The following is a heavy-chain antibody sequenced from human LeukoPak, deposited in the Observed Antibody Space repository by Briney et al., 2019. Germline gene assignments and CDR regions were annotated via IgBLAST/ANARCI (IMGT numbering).Heavy chain of an antibody. CDR1: GFTFSSYS. V-gene: IGHV3-21*01. CDR2: ISSSSSYI. D-gene: IGHD5-18*01. Sequence: GGSLRLSCAASGFTFSSYSMNWVRQAPGKGLEWVSSISSSSSYIYYADSVEGRFTISRDNAKNSLYLQMNSLRAEDTAVYYCASDGYSYGYFDYWGQGTLVTVSS. CDR3: ASDGYSYGYFDY. J-gene: IGHJ4*02.